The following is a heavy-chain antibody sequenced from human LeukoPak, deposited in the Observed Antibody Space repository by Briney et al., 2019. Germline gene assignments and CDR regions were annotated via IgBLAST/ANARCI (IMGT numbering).Heavy chain of an antibody. D-gene: IGHD3-10*01. Sequence: SETLSLTCAVYGGSFSGYYWSWIRQPPGKGLEWIGEINHSGSTNYNPSLKSRVTISVDTSKNQFSLKLSSVTAADTAVYYCAKNYEPGRGVPYGMDVWGQGTTVTVSS. V-gene: IGHV4-34*01. CDR3: AKNYEPGRGVPYGMDV. CDR2: INHSGST. CDR1: GGSFSGYY. J-gene: IGHJ6*02.